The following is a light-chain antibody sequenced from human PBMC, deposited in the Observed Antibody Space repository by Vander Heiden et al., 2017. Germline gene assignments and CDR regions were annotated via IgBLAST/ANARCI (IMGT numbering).Light chain of an antibody. CDR1: NIEDKN. Sequence: SYDLTRPPPVSVALGQTASITCWGHNIEDKNVHWYRQRPGQAPMLVIYRDSSRPSGIPERFSGSNSGNTATLIISGAQAADEADYYCQVWDSGSLLFGGGTKLTVL. CDR3: QVWDSGSLL. CDR2: RDS. V-gene: IGLV3-9*01. J-gene: IGLJ2*01.